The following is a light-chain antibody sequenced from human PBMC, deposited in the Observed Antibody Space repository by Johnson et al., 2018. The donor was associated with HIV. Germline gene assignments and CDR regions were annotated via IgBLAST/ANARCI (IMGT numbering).Light chain of an antibody. V-gene: IGLV1-51*01. J-gene: IGLJ1*01. CDR3: GTWDSSLSTFYV. CDR2: DNN. CDR1: TSNIGNNY. Sequence: QSVLTQPPSVSAAPGHKVTISCSGSTSNIGNNYVSWYQHLPRTAPKLLIYDNNKRPSGIPDRFSGSKSGTSATLGITGLQTGDEADYYCGTWDSSLSTFYVFGTGTKVTVL.